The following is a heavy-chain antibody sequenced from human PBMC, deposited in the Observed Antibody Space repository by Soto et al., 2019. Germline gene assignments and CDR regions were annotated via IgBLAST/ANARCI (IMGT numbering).Heavy chain of an antibody. V-gene: IGHV4-39*01. CDR3: ARTYSSSSDPTRPFDY. J-gene: IGHJ4*02. CDR1: GGSISSSSYY. D-gene: IGHD6-13*01. CDR2: IYYSGST. Sequence: SETLSLTCTVSGGSISSSSYYWGWIRQPPGKGLEWIGSIYYSGSTYYNPSLKSRVTISVDTSKNQFSLKLSSVTAADTAVYYCARTYSSSSDPTRPFDYWGQGTLVTVSS.